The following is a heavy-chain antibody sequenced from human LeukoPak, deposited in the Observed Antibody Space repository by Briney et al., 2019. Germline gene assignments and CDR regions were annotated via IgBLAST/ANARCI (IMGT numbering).Heavy chain of an antibody. J-gene: IGHJ4*02. CDR1: GYTFTSYG. V-gene: IGHV1-18*01. CDR3: ARDASYSGYYYDSSGYFDY. CDR2: ISAYNGNT. Sequence: ASVKVCCKASGYTFTSYGISWVRQAPGQGLEWMGWISAYNGNTNYAQKLQGRVTMTTDTSTSTAYMELRSLRSDDTAVYYCARDASYSGYYYDSSGYFDYWGQGTLVTVSS. D-gene: IGHD3-22*01.